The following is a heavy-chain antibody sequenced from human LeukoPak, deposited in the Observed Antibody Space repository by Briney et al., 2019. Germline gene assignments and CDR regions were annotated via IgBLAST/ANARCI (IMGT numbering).Heavy chain of an antibody. D-gene: IGHD2-2*01. V-gene: IGHV3-21*01. J-gene: IGHJ5*02. CDR1: GFTLSNYD. CDR3: AGADCSSSTCYLRRSWFDP. CDR2: ISTSSRYI. Sequence: PGGSLRLFCAASGFTLSNYDMNWVRQAPGKGLEWVSSISTSSRYIYYKDSVRGRFTISRDDAKNSLYLEMNSLRAEDTAVYYCAGADCSSSTCYLRRSWFDPWGQGTLVTVSS.